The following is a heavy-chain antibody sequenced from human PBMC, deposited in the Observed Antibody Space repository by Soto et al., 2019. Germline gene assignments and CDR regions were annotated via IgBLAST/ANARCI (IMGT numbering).Heavy chain of an antibody. D-gene: IGHD2-21*02. CDR1: GFTFSSYG. CDR3: ASIVVVTGDAFDI. J-gene: IGHJ3*02. Sequence: QVQLVESGGGVVQPGRSLRLSCAASGFTFSSYGMHWVRQAPGKGLEWVAVISYDGSNKYYSDSMKCRFTISRDNSKNTLYLQMNSLRAEDTAVYYCASIVVVTGDAFDIWGQGTMVTVSS. V-gene: IGHV3-30*03. CDR2: ISYDGSNK.